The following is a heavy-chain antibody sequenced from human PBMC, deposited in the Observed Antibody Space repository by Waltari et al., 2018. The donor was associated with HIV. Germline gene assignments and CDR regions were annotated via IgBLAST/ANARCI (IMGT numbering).Heavy chain of an antibody. CDR2: INVGTMYG. J-gene: IGHJ4*02. Sequence: QVQLVQSGAEVKKPGASVTVSCRASGFNFNHTVVHWMRQAPVQGLEWLGLINVGTMYGRYSPMFQGRVSFTRDTSETTVFMELRSLKSEDTAVYFCAGGSDWLVNALEIWGQGTLVTVSS. D-gene: IGHD6-19*01. CDR3: AGGSDWLVNALEI. V-gene: IGHV1-3*01. CDR1: GFNFNHTV.